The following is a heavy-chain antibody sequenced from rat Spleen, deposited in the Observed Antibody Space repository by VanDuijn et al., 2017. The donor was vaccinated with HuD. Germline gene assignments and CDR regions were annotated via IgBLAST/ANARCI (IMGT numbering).Heavy chain of an antibody. CDR2: IWTGGSP. CDR3: AREVYSANYFDY. Sequence: QVQLKESGPGLVQPSQTLSLTCTVSGFSLTSYNVHWIRQPTGKSLEWMGIIWTGGSPDHNSALKSRLSISRDTSKIQVFLKMNSLQTEDMATYCCAREVYSANYFDYWGQGVMVTVSS. D-gene: IGHD3-3*01. CDR1: GFSLTSYN. J-gene: IGHJ2*01. V-gene: IGHV2-30*01.